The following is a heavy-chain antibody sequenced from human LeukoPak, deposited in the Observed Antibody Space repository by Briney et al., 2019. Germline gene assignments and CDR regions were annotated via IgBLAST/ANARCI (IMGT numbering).Heavy chain of an antibody. Sequence: SQTLSLTCTVSGGSISSGGYYWSWIRQHPGTGLEWIGYIYYSGSTYYNPSLKSRVTISVDTSKNQFSLKLSSVTAADTAVYYCATSSNWNRYYFDYWGQGTLVTVSS. J-gene: IGHJ4*02. V-gene: IGHV4-31*03. CDR2: IYYSGST. CDR1: GGSISSGGYY. D-gene: IGHD1-20*01. CDR3: ATSSNWNRYYFDY.